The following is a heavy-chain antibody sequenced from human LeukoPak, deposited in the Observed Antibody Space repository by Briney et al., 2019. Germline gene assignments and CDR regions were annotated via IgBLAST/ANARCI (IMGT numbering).Heavy chain of an antibody. J-gene: IGHJ4*02. CDR1: GYTFTSYY. D-gene: IGHD1-26*01. CDR3: ARDLSPLIVGEDY. V-gene: IGHV1-2*06. CDR2: INPNSGGT. Sequence: ASVKVSCKASGYTFTSYYMHWVRQAPGQGLEWMGRINPNSGGTNYAQKFQGRVTMTRDTSISTAYMELSRLRSDDTAVYYCARDLSPLIVGEDYWGQGTLVTVSS.